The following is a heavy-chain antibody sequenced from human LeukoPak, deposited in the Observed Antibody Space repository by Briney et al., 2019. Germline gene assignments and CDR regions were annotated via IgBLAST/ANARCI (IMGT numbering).Heavy chain of an antibody. Sequence: ASVKVSCKASGGTFSSYAISWVRQAPGQGLEWMGGIIPIFGTANYAQKFQGRVTITADESTSTAHMELSSLRSEDTAVYYCATVDTAMVFVYWGQGTLVTVSS. J-gene: IGHJ4*02. CDR2: IIPIFGTA. D-gene: IGHD5-18*01. V-gene: IGHV1-69*01. CDR1: GGTFSSYA. CDR3: ATVDTAMVFVY.